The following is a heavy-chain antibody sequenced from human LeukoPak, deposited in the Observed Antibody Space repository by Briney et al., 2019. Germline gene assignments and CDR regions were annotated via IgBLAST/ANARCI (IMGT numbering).Heavy chain of an antibody. V-gene: IGHV1-18*01. Sequence: ASVKVSCKASGYTFTSYDINWVRQATGQGLEWMGWMNPNSGNTNYAQKLQGRVTMTTDTSTSTAYMELRSLRSDDTAVYYCARERDYYDSSGYYAFDIWGQGTMVTVSS. CDR3: ARERDYYDSSGYYAFDI. J-gene: IGHJ3*02. CDR1: GYTFTSYD. CDR2: MNPNSGNT. D-gene: IGHD3-22*01.